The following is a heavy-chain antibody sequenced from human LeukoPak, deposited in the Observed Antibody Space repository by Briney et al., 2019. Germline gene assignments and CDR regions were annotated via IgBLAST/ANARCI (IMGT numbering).Heavy chain of an antibody. V-gene: IGHV1-69*04. CDR1: GGTFSSYA. CDR2: IIPILGIA. J-gene: IGHJ6*02. CDR3: ARNQYYYYGMDV. Sequence: ASVKLSCKASGGTFSSYAISWVRQAPGQGLEWMGRIIPILGIANYAQKFQGRVTITADKSTSTAYMELSSLRSEDTAVYYCARNQYYYYGMDVWGQGTTVTVSS.